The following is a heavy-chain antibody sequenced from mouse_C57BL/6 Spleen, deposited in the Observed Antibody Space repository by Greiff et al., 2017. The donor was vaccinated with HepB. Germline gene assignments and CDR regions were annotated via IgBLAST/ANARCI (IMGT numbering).Heavy chain of an antibody. CDR3: ASEDYGYPFDY. CDR1: GFTFSSYA. V-gene: IGHV5-4*01. D-gene: IGHD2-2*01. J-gene: IGHJ2*01. CDR2: ISDGGSYT. Sequence: EVQRVESGGGLVKPGGSLKLSCAASGFTFSSYAMSWVRQTPEKRLEWVATISDGGSYTYYPDNVKGRFTISRDNAKNNLYLQMSNLKSEDTAMYYCASEDYGYPFDYWGQGTTLTVSS.